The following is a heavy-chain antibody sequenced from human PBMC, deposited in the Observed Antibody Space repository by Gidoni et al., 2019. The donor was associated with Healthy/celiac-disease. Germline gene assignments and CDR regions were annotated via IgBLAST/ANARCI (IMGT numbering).Heavy chain of an antibody. D-gene: IGHD3-10*01. Sequence: QVQLVQSGAEVKKPGVSVKISCKSSVYTLPGYYMYWVRQAPGQGLECMGWINPNSGVTNYAQKFQGRVTMTRDTSISTAYMDLSRLRSDDTAVYYCARGYLRRADYWGQGTLVTVSS. CDR2: INPNSGVT. J-gene: IGHJ4*02. CDR1: VYTLPGYY. CDR3: ARGYLRRADY. V-gene: IGHV1-2*02.